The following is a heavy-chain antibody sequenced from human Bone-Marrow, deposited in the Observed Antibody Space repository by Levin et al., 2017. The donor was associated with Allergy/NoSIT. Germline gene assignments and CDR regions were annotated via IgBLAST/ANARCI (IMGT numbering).Heavy chain of an antibody. Sequence: GGSLRLSCAASGFAFDSYSMNWVRQTPGKGLEWLSSITSTSHHIYYADSVRGRVTISIDNAKNSLFLQMNSLTAEDTAVYDCVRGGDIIVVVAADAPDYWGQGTLVTVSS. D-gene: IGHD2-15*01. CDR1: GFAFDSYS. V-gene: IGHV3-21*01. J-gene: IGHJ4*02. CDR3: VRGGDIIVVVAADAPDY. CDR2: ITSTSHHI.